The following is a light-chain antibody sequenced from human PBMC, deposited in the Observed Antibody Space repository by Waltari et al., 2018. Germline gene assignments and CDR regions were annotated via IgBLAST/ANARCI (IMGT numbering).Light chain of an antibody. Sequence: DIIMTPSPDSLAVSLVERATLICKSNQSLLYDANNRDYLAWFHQKPGQPPTFRIYWASTRESGVPDRFSGSGSGTDFTLTITSLQAEDVGVYYCQQYYTHPITFGQGTRLEI. CDR2: WAS. V-gene: IGKV4-1*01. CDR3: QQYYTHPIT. CDR1: QSLLYDANNRDY. J-gene: IGKJ5*01.